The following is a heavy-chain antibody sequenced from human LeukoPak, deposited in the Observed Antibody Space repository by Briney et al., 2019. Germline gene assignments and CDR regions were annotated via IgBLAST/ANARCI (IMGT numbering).Heavy chain of an antibody. Sequence: GGSLRLSCAASGFTFRRYTMNWVRQAPGKGLEWVSSISSSSSYINYADSVKGRFTISRDNAKNSLYLQMNSLRAEDTAVYYCAREVRIAPSGRAFDMWGQGTMVTVSS. V-gene: IGHV3-21*01. J-gene: IGHJ3*02. CDR3: AREVRIAPSGRAFDM. CDR1: GFTFRRYT. D-gene: IGHD6-13*01. CDR2: ISSSSSYI.